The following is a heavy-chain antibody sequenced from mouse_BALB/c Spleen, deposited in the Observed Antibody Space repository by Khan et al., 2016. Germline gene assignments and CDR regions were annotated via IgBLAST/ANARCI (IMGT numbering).Heavy chain of an antibody. CDR2: IRLKSNNYAT. D-gene: IGHD2-3*01. Sequence: EVELVESGGGLVQPGGSMKLSCVASGFTFSNYWMNWVRQSPEKGLEWVAEIRLKSNNYATHYAESVNGRFTISRDDSKSSVYLQMNNLRAEDTGIYYCTRADGYFGYTMDFWGQGTSVTVSS. CDR3: TRADGYFGYTMDF. V-gene: IGHV6-6*02. CDR1: GFTFSNYW. J-gene: IGHJ4*01.